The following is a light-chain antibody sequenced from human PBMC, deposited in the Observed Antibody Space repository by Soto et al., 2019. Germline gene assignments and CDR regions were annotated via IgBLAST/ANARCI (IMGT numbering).Light chain of an antibody. J-gene: IGKJ3*01. CDR2: GVS. V-gene: IGKV3-20*01. CDR1: QSVSSSY. Sequence: EIVLTQSPGTLSLSPGERATLSCRASQSVSSSYLAWYQQKPGQAPRILIYGVSSRATGIPDRFSGSGSGTDFTLTISRLETEDFAVYECQQYGNSGVTVGPGTKGDIK. CDR3: QQYGNSGVT.